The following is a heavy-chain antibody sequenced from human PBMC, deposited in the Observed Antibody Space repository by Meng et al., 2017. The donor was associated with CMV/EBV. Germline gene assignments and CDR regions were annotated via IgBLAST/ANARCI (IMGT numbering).Heavy chain of an antibody. CDR1: GGSISSSIYS. V-gene: IGHV4-39*07. D-gene: IGHD3-22*01. CDR3: ARGVVTMIVVYDP. CDR2: IYYSGST. J-gene: IGHJ5*02. Sequence: QRRREESGPGLGKPSGTLSLTCTVSGGSISSSIYSWGWIRQPPGKGLEWIGSIYYSGSTYYNPSLKRRVTISVDTSKNQFSLKLSSVTAADTAVYYCARGVVTMIVVYDPWGQGTLVTVSS.